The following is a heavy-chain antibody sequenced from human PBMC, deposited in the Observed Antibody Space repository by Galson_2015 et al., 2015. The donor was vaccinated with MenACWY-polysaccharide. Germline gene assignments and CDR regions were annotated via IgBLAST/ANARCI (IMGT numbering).Heavy chain of an antibody. CDR1: GFTFSSYG. Sequence: SLRLSCAASGFTFSSYGMHCVRQAPGKGLEWVAVISYDGSNKYYADSVKGRFTISRDNSKNTLYLQMNSLRAEDTAVYYCAKDCTRGSSWYLDYYYYGMDVWGQGTTVTVSS. CDR3: AKDCTRGSSWYLDYYYYGMDV. D-gene: IGHD6-13*01. V-gene: IGHV3-30*18. CDR2: ISYDGSNK. J-gene: IGHJ6*02.